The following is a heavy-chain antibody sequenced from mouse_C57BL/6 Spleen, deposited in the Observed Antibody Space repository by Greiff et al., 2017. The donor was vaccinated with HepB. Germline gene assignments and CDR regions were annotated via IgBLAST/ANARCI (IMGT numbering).Heavy chain of an antibody. Sequence: QVQLKQPGAELVKPGASVKLSCKASGYTFTSYWMQWVKQRPGQGLEWIGEIDPSDSYTNYNQKFKGKATLTVDTSTSTAYMQLSSLTSEDSAVYYCARGRNYYGSSDYWGQGTTLTVSS. D-gene: IGHD1-1*01. CDR1: GYTFTSYW. J-gene: IGHJ2*01. CDR2: IDPSDSYT. CDR3: ARGRNYYGSSDY. V-gene: IGHV1-50*01.